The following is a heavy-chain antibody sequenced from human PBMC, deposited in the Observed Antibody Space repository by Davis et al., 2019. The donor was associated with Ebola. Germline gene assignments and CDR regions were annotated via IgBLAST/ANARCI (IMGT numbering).Heavy chain of an antibody. J-gene: IGHJ5*02. CDR3: ASLTSWFDP. CDR2: IYYSGST. CDR1: GGSISSYY. Sequence: PGGSLRLSCTVSGGSISSYYWSWIRQPPGKGLEWIGYIYYSGSTNYNPSLKSRVTISVDTSKNQFSLKLSSVTAADTAVYYCASLTSWFDPWGQGTLVTVSS. D-gene: IGHD2/OR15-2a*01. V-gene: IGHV4-59*01.